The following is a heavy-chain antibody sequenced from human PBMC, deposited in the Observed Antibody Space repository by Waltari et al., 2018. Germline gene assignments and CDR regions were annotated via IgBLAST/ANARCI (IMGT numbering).Heavy chain of an antibody. Sequence: QVQVVESGGGVVQPGGSLRLSCAASGFTFRSYGMHWVRQAPGKGLEWVSFIAYDGRDEYYADYVKGRFTIARDNSKNTLHLQMNSLREDDTAVYHCAKDVASYCSGGSCYTLDSWGQGTPVTVSS. D-gene: IGHD2-15*01. CDR1: GFTFRSYG. J-gene: IGHJ4*02. CDR2: IAYDGRDE. V-gene: IGHV3-30*02. CDR3: AKDVASYCSGGSCYTLDS.